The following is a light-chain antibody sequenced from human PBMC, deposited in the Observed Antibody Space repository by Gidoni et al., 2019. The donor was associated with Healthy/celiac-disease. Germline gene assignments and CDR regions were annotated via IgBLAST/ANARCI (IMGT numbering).Light chain of an antibody. CDR1: QRVSSSY. J-gene: IGKJ5*01. CDR2: DAS. CDR3: QQYGSSPIT. V-gene: IGKV3D-20*01. Sequence: EIVLTQSPATLSLSPGERATLSCGASQRVSSSYLAWYQQKPGLAPRLLIYDASSRATGIPDSFSGSGSGTDFTLTISRLEPEDFAVYYCQQYGSSPITFGQGTRLEIK.